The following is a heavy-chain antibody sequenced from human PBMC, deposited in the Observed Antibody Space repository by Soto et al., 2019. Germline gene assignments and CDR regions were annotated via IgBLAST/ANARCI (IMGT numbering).Heavy chain of an antibody. J-gene: IGHJ5*02. CDR1: GGSFSGYY. V-gene: IGHV4-34*01. CDR3: ASDYLGYSSGWYR. D-gene: IGHD6-19*01. CDR2: INHSGST. Sequence: SETLSLTCAVYGGSFSGYYWSWIRQPPGKGLEWIGEINHSGSTNYNPSLKSRVTISVDTSKNQFSLKLSSVTAADTAVYYCASDYLGYSSGWYRWGQGTLVTVSS.